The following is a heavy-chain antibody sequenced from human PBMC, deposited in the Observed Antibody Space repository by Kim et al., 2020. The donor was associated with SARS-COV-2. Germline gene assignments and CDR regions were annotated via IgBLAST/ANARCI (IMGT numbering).Heavy chain of an antibody. CDR2: ISSSSTI. V-gene: IGHV3-48*02. Sequence: GGSLRLSCAASGFTFSSYSMNWVRQAPGKGLEWVSYISSSSTIYYADSVKDRFTISRDNAKNSLYLQMNSLRDEDTAVYYCARDMVRRIMIVVVSRGMDVWGQGTTVTVSS. CDR3: ARDMVRRIMIVVVSRGMDV. D-gene: IGHD3-22*01. CDR1: GFTFSSYS. J-gene: IGHJ6*02.